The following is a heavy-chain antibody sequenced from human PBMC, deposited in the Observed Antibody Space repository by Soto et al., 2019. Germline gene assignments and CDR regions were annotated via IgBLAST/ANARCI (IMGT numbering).Heavy chain of an antibody. Sequence: QLQLQESGPGLVKPSETLSLTCTVSGGSITSYYWSWIRQPPAQGLVWIGYVFPSGISGYNPPLKCRVTISVDASKILFSLKLIPVTAADTAVYYCTLDKNGSPYFDYWGQGTLVTVSS. D-gene: IGHD1-26*01. CDR1: GGSITSYY. CDR2: VFPSGIS. V-gene: IGHV4-59*01. CDR3: TLDKNGSPYFDY. J-gene: IGHJ4*02.